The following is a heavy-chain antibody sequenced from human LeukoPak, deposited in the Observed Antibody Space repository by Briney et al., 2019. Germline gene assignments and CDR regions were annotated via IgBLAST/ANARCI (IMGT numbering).Heavy chain of an antibody. V-gene: IGHV1-2*02. Sequence: ASVKVSCKASGYTFTGYYMHWVRQAPGQGLEWMGWINPNSGGTNYAQKFQGRVTMTRDTSISTAYMELSRLRSDDTAVYYCARDPFHFGVVDYWGQGTLVTVSS. J-gene: IGHJ4*02. CDR3: ARDPFHFGVVDY. D-gene: IGHD3-3*01. CDR2: INPNSGGT. CDR1: GYTFTGYY.